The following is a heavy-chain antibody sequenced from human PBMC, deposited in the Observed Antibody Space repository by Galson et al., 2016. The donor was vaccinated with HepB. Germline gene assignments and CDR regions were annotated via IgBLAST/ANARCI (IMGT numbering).Heavy chain of an antibody. V-gene: IGHV1-18*04. Sequence: QSGAEVTKPGESLRISCKASGSIFTGYGISWVRQAPGQGLEHMGWISANNGDTSYPQNLQGRVTMTTDTSTSTAYMELRTLRSDDTAVYYCARKPTSSPFDYWGQGTLVTVSS. D-gene: IGHD2/OR15-2a*01. J-gene: IGHJ4*02. CDR2: ISANNGDT. CDR3: ARKPTSSPFDY. CDR1: GSIFTGYG.